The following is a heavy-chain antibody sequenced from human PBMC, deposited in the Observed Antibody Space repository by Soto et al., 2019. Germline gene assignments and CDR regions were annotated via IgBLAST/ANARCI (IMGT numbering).Heavy chain of an antibody. D-gene: IGHD3-9*01. Sequence: EVQVLESGGGLAQPGRSLRLSCAVSGLSFSSSAMTWVRQSPGKGLEWVSSISRSGNSTYSADSVRGRFTISRDNSKNTLYLPMNSLRAEDTAVYYCAKDAKILDWLPTSYYFDFWGQGTLVTVSS. CDR2: ISRSGNST. J-gene: IGHJ4*02. CDR1: GLSFSSSA. CDR3: AKDAKILDWLPTSYYFDF. V-gene: IGHV3-23*01.